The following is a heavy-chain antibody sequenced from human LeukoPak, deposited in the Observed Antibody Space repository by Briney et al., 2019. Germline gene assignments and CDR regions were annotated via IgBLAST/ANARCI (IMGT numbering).Heavy chain of an antibody. CDR1: GFTVSSNY. V-gene: IGHV3-53*01. Sequence: GGSLRLFCAASGFTVSSNYMSWVRQAPGKGLAWVSVIYSGGSTYYADSVKGRFTISRDNSKNTLYLQMNSLRAEDTAVYYCARGGPHGSGSPFDYWGQGTLVTVSS. J-gene: IGHJ4*02. CDR3: ARGGPHGSGSPFDY. D-gene: IGHD3-10*01. CDR2: IYSGGST.